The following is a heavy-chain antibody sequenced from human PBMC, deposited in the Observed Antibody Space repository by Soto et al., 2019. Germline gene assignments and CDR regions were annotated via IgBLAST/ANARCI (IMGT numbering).Heavy chain of an antibody. V-gene: IGHV3-23*01. D-gene: IGHD6-13*01. CDR1: GFTFSSYA. J-gene: IGHJ4*02. CDR3: ARRSSSWYFDY. Sequence: EVQLLESGGGLVQPGGSLRLSCAASGFTFSSYAMSWVRQAPGKGLEWVSVISGSGGSTYYADSVKGRFTLSRDNSKNTLYLQMNSLRAEDTAVYYCARRSSSWYFDYWGQGTLVTVSS. CDR2: ISGSGGST.